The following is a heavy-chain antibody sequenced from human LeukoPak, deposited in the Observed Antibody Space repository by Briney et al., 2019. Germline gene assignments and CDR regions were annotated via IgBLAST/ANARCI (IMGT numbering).Heavy chain of an antibody. D-gene: IGHD5-18*01. J-gene: IGHJ4*02. V-gene: IGHV5-51*01. CDR2: IYPGDSDT. CDR1: GYSFTSYW. CDR3: ARHQGYNYGYVDY. Sequence: KSGESLKISCKGSGYSFTSYWIGWVRQMPGKGLEWMGIIYPGDSDTRCSPSFQGQVTISADKSINTAYLQWSSLKASDTAMYYCARHQGYNYGYVDYWGQGTLVTVSS.